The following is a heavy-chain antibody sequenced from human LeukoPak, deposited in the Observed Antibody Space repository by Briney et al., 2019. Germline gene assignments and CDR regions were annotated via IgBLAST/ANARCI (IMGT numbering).Heavy chain of an antibody. V-gene: IGHV3-30*18. CDR1: GFTFSSYG. D-gene: IGHD5-18*01. Sequence: GGSLKLSCAASGFTFSSYGMHWVRQAPGKGLEWVAGISYDGRNKEYVDSVKGRFTISRDNSKNTLYLQMNSLRAEDTAVYNCAKDRGYSHGFDYWGQGTLVTVSS. J-gene: IGHJ4*02. CDR2: ISYDGRNK. CDR3: AKDRGYSHGFDY.